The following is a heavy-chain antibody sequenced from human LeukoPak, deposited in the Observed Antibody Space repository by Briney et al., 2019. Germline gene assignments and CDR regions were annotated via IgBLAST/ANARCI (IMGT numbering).Heavy chain of an antibody. J-gene: IGHJ5*02. V-gene: IGHV4-4*07. CDR2: IYTSGST. CDR3: ARDTAVTVRSWFDP. Sequence: SETLSLTCTVSGGSISSCYWSWIRQPAGKGLEWIGRIYTSGSTNYNPSLKSRVTMSVDTSKNQFSLKLSSVTAADTAVYYCARDTAVTVRSWFDPWGQGTLVTVSS. CDR1: GGSISSCY. D-gene: IGHD4-17*01.